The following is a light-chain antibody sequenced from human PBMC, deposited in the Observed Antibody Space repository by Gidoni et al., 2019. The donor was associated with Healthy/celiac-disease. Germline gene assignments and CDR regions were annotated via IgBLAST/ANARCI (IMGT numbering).Light chain of an antibody. J-gene: IGKJ5*01. V-gene: IGKV3-11*01. CDR2: VAS. CDR3: QQRSNWPPIT. Sequence: EIVLTQSPAPLSLSPGERATLSCMASQSVSSYLAWYQQKPGQAPRLLIYVASNRATGIPARFSGSGSGTDFTLTISSLEPEDFAVYYCQQRSNWPPITFGQGTRLEIK. CDR1: QSVSSY.